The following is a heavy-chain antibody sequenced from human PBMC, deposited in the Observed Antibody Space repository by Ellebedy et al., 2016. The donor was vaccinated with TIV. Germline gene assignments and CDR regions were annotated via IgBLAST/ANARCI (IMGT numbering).Heavy chain of an antibody. D-gene: IGHD2-21*01. CDR2: ISAYNGNT. J-gene: IGHJ4*02. Sequence: ASVKVSCKASGYTFTNYGISWVRQAPGQGLDWMGWISAYNGNTKYAQKFQGSVTMTTDTSTSTAYMELRNLRSDDTAVYYCARDMVQGVVARYLWFDFWGQGTLVTVSS. CDR1: GYTFTNYG. CDR3: ARDMVQGVVARYLWFDF. V-gene: IGHV1-18*01.